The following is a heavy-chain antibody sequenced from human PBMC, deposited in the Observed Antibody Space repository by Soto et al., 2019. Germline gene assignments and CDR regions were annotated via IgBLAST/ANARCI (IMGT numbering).Heavy chain of an antibody. CDR1: GFIFSPYR. CDR3: ARDIRSGILGSAIDY. D-gene: IGHD3-9*01. V-gene: IGHV3-30*03. Sequence: GGSLRLSCAASGFIFSPYRLHWVRQAPGKGLEWVALISYDGSNEYYADSVKGRFTISRDNSKNTLFLQMNSLRAEDTAVYFCARDIRSGILGSAIDYWGQGTLVTVSS. J-gene: IGHJ4*02. CDR2: ISYDGSNE.